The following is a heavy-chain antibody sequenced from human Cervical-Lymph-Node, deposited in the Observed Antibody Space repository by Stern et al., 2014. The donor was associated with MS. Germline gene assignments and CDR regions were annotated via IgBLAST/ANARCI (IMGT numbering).Heavy chain of an antibody. Sequence: VQLVESGGDLVKPGGSLRLSCAVSGFTFSDYYMSWVRQVPGKGLEWLSFISASGDRIYYAASVQARSPVPRDNDNNSLFLQIHSLRAEDTAVYYCARPLGAQHLHLLSYSAMDVWAQGTSVPVPS. V-gene: IGHV3-11*01. CDR3: ARPLGAQHLHLLSYSAMDV. CDR1: GFTFSDYY. J-gene: IGHJ6*02. CDR2: ISASGDRI. D-gene: IGHD1-26*01.